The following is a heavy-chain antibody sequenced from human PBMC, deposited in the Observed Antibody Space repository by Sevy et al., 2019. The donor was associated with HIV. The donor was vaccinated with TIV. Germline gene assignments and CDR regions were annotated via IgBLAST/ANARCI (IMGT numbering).Heavy chain of an antibody. Sequence: GGSLRLSCAASXXXFNNYWMXWVRXAXGKGLEWXXNXKXXGSDKYYMESVKGRFNISRDNTKNSLYLQLNSLRAEDTAVYYCARSXDXWGXMGXWGQGTLVTVSS. D-gene: IGHD7-27*01. CDR3: ARSXDXWGXMGX. J-gene: IGHJ4*02. V-gene: IGHV3-7*03. CDR2: XKXXGSDK. CDR1: XXXFNNYW.